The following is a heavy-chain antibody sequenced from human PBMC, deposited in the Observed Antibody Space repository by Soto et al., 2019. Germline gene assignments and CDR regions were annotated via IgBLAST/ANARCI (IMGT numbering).Heavy chain of an antibody. Sequence: QVQLFESGGGVVQPGRSLRLSCAASGFAFSNYAFHWVRQAPGRGLEWVAVISHDGSDEFYAGSVKGRFIVSRDNSKSTVSLHMNSLSGEDTDIYFCARSAGLLWFGESSSHGLDVWGQGTTVAVSS. V-gene: IGHV3-30-3*01. CDR1: GFAFSNYA. D-gene: IGHD3-10*01. CDR3: ARSAGLLWFGESSSHGLDV. J-gene: IGHJ6*01. CDR2: ISHDGSDE.